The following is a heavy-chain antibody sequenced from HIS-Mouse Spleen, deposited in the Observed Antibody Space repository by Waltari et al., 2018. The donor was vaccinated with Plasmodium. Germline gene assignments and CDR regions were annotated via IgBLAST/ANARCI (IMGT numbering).Heavy chain of an antibody. CDR1: GLTFGSYG. CDR2: ISYDGSNK. Sequence: QVQLVESGGGVVQPGRSLRLYCAARGLTFGSYGMPWVRQAPGKGLAWVAVISYDGSNKYYADSVKGRFTISRDNSKNTLYLQMNSLRAEDTAVYYCAKAQGVINFDYWGQGTLVTVSS. CDR3: AKAQGVINFDY. V-gene: IGHV3-30*18. D-gene: IGHD3-16*01. J-gene: IGHJ4*02.